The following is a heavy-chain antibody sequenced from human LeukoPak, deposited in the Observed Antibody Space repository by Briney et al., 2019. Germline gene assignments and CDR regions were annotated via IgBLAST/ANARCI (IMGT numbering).Heavy chain of an antibody. CDR3: ARAVAGEYFQH. CDR2: IYSGGTT. V-gene: IGHV3-53*01. Sequence: GGFLRLSCAASGFTVSNNYMSWVRQAPGKGLEWVSLIYSGGTTYYAGSVKGRFTISRDNSKNTLYLQMNSLRAEDTAVYYCARAVAGEYFQHWGQGTLVTVSS. J-gene: IGHJ1*01. D-gene: IGHD6-19*01. CDR1: GFTVSNNY.